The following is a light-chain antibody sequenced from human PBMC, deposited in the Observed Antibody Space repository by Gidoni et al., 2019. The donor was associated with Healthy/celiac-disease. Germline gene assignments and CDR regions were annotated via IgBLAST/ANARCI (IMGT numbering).Light chain of an antibody. V-gene: IGLV2-8*01. J-gene: IGLJ2*01. CDR3: SSYAGSNVV. CDR1: SSDVGGYNY. Sequence: QSALTQPPSASGSPGQSVTISCTGTSSDVGGYNYVSWYQQHPGKAPKLMIYEVSKRPSGGPDRCSGSKSGNTASLTVSGLQAEDEADYYCSSYAGSNVVFGGGTKLTVL. CDR2: EVS.